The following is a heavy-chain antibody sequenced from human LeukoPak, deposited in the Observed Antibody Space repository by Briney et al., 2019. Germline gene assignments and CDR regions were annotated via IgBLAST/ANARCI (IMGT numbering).Heavy chain of an antibody. J-gene: IGHJ5*02. CDR2: IIPILGIA. Sequence: SVKVSCKASGGTFSSYTISWVRQAPGQGLEWMGRIIPILGIANYAQKFQGRVTITADKSTSTAYMELSSLRSEDTAVYYCARDLMVATRHNWFDPWGQGTLVTASS. D-gene: IGHD5-12*01. CDR1: GGTFSSYT. CDR3: ARDLMVATRHNWFDP. V-gene: IGHV1-69*04.